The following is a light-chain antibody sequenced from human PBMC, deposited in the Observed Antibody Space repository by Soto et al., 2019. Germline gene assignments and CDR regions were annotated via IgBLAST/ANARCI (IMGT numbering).Light chain of an antibody. V-gene: IGKV3-20*01. CDR3: QQYGGSPGT. CDR2: GAS. J-gene: IGKJ4*01. Sequence: EVVLTQSPGTLSLSPGERATLSCRASQSVSSYIAWYQQKPGQAPRLLISGASSRATGIPDRFSGSGSGTDFTITIRSLEPEDLAVYYCQQYGGSPGTFGGGTKVEIK. CDR1: QSVSSY.